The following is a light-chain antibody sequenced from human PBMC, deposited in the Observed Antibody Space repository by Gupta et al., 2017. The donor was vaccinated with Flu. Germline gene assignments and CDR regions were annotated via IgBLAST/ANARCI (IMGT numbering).Light chain of an antibody. CDR1: SSNIGAGYD. Sequence: QSVLTHPPSVSRAPGQRVTISCTGSSSNIGAGYDVHWYQQLPGTAPKLIYEGNSNRPSGVPDRFACYKAGTSAYRVTAGLQAEDEADYYGPSYDSRLSGWVFGGGTKLTVL. V-gene: IGLV1-40*01. CDR2: GNS. CDR3: PSYDSRLSGWV. J-gene: IGLJ3*02.